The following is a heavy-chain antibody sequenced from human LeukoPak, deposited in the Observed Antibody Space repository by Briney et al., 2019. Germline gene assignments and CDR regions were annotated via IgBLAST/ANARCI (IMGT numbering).Heavy chain of an antibody. V-gene: IGHV4-59*08. Sequence: PSETLSLTCTVSGASISSAYWSWVRRPPEKGLEWIGYIHYSGSTTYNPSLKSRVTMSVDTSKNQFSLKLTSVTAADTDVFYCARSYSSGWFYFDDWGQGTLVTVSS. CDR1: GASISSAY. J-gene: IGHJ4*02. CDR2: IHYSGST. D-gene: IGHD6-19*01. CDR3: ARSYSSGWFYFDD.